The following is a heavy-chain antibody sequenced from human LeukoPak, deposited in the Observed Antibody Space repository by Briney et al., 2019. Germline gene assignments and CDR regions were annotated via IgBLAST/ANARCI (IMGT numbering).Heavy chain of an antibody. CDR3: ARSYYDFWSGYYDAFDI. CDR1: GGSISSYY. V-gene: IGHV4-59*01. J-gene: IGHJ3*02. Sequence: SETLSLTXTVSGGSISSYYWSWIRQPPGKGLEWIGYIYYSGSTNYNPSLKSRVTISVDTSKNQFSLKLSSVTAADTAVYYCARSYYDFWSGYYDAFDIWGQGTMVTVSS. CDR2: IYYSGST. D-gene: IGHD3-3*01.